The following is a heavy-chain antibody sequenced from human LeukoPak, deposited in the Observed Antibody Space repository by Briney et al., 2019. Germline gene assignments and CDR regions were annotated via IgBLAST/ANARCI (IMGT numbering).Heavy chain of an antibody. Sequence: GGSLRLSCAASGFTFSSYAMSWVRQAPGKGLEWVSAISGSGDDTYYADSVKGRYTTSRDISKNTLYLQMNSLRAEDTAVYYCAKARKEVFTYDAFDIWGQGTMVTVSS. J-gene: IGHJ3*02. V-gene: IGHV3-23*01. CDR2: ISGSGDDT. D-gene: IGHD3-16*01. CDR1: GFTFSSYA. CDR3: AKARKEVFTYDAFDI.